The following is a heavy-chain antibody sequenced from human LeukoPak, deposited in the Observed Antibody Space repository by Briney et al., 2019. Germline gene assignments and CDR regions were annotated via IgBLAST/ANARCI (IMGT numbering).Heavy chain of an antibody. V-gene: IGHV1-69*13. J-gene: IGHJ4*02. CDR1: GGTFSSYA. Sequence: ASVTVSCTASGGTFSSYAISWVRQAPGQGLEWMGGIIPIFGTANYAQKFQGRVTITADESTSTAYMQLSSLRSEDTAVYYCATERTYYYGSGSYYNWPNWGQGTLVTVSS. CDR3: ATERTYYYGSGSYYNWPN. D-gene: IGHD3-10*01. CDR2: IIPIFGTA.